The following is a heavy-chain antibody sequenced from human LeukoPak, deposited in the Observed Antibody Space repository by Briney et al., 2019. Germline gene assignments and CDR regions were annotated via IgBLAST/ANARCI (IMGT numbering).Heavy chain of an antibody. J-gene: IGHJ6*03. CDR3: ARFRSGTSYYYYYYMDV. Sequence: SQTLSLTCTVSGGSISSGGYYWGWIRQHPGKGLEWLGYIYYSGSTYYNPSLKSRLTISVDTSKNQFSLKLSSVTAADTAMYYCARFRSGTSYYYYYYMDVWGKGTTATVSS. CDR2: IYYSGST. CDR1: GGSISSGGYY. D-gene: IGHD3-10*01. V-gene: IGHV4-31*03.